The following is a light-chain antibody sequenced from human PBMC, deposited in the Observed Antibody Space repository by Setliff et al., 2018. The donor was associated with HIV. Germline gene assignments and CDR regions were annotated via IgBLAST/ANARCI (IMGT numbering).Light chain of an antibody. J-gene: IGKJ4*01. CDR1: QSVLYSPNNKNY. V-gene: IGKV4-1*01. CDR3: QHYDSSSLT. Sequence: DIVMTQSPDSLAVSLGERATINCKSSQSVLYSPNNKNYLAWYQQKPGQPPKLLIYWASTRESGVPDRFSGSGSGTDFTLTISRLEPEDFAMYYCQHYDSSSLTFGGGTKVDIK. CDR2: WAS.